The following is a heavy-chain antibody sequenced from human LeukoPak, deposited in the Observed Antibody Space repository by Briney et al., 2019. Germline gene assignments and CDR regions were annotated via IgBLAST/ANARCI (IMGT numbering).Heavy chain of an antibody. CDR3: ARDGFFGWTRFPPYFDY. Sequence: QAGGSLRLSCAASGFTFSSYSMNWVRQAPGKGLEWVSYISSSSSTIYYADSVKGRFTISRDNAKNSLYLQMNSLRAEDTAVYYCARDGFFGWTRFPPYFDYWGQGTLVTVSS. CDR1: GFTFSSYS. V-gene: IGHV3-48*01. D-gene: IGHD3-3*01. J-gene: IGHJ4*02. CDR2: ISSSSSTI.